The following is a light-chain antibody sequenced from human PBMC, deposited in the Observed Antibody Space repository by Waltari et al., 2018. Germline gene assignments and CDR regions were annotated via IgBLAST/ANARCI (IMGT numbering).Light chain of an antibody. Sequence: QSALTQPASVSGSPGQSITISCTGTSTDAGGYNYVSWYQQHPGKAPKLMIYDVSNRPSGVSNRFSVSKSGNTASLTISGLQAEDEADYYCSSYTSSSTLLVVFGGGTKLTVL. CDR3: SSYTSSSTLLVV. V-gene: IGLV2-14*03. CDR2: DVS. J-gene: IGLJ2*01. CDR1: STDAGGYNY.